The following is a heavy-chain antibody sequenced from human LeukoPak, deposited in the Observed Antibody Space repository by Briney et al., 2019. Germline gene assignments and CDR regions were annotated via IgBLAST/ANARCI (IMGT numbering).Heavy chain of an antibody. V-gene: IGHV1-2*06. CDR2: INPNSGGT. D-gene: IGHD6-19*01. CDR3: ARVSGWYNWFDP. Sequence: ASVKVSCKASGYTFTGYYMHWVRQAPGQGLEWMGRINPNSGGTNYAQKFQGRVTMTRDSSISTAYMELSRLRSDDTAVYYCARVSGWYNWFDPWGQGTLVTVSS. J-gene: IGHJ5*02. CDR1: GYTFTGYY.